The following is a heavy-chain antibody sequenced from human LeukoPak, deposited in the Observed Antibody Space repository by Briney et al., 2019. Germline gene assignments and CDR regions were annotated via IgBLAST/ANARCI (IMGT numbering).Heavy chain of an antibody. CDR3: ARDLLSDYYDSSDN. CDR1: WFTVSSNY. J-gene: IGHJ4*02. CDR2: IYSGGST. D-gene: IGHD3-22*01. Sequence: GGSLRLSCAASWFTVSSNYMSWVRQAPGKGLEWVSVIYSGGSTYYADSVKGRFTISRDNSKNTLYLQMNSLRAEDTAVYYCARDLLSDYYDSSDNWGQGTLVTVSS. V-gene: IGHV3-53*01.